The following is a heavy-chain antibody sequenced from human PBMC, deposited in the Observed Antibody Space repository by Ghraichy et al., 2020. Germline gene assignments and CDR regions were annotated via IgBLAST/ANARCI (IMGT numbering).Heavy chain of an antibody. D-gene: IGHD6-19*01. CDR2: ISPHNGNT. CDR1: GYTLTNYG. J-gene: IGHJ4*02. Sequence: ASVKVSCKALGYTLTNYGISWVRQAPGQGLEWMGWISPHNGNTNYAQKFQGRLTITADTSTSTASMDLRSLRSDDTAVYYCARVGNHIAVAGTADSWGQGTLVTVSS. CDR3: ARVGNHIAVAGTADS. V-gene: IGHV1-18*01.